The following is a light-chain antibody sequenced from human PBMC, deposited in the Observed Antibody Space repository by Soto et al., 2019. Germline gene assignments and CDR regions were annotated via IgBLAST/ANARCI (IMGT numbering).Light chain of an antibody. J-gene: IGLJ3*02. V-gene: IGLV2-11*01. CDR2: DVS. CDR3: CSYAGSYTWV. CDR1: SSDVGGYNY. Sequence: QSVLTQPASVSGSPGQSITLSCTGTSSDVGGYNYVSWYQQHPGKAPKLMIYDVSKRPSGVPDRFSGSKSGNTASLTISGLQAEDEADYYCCSYAGSYTWVFGGGTKLTVL.